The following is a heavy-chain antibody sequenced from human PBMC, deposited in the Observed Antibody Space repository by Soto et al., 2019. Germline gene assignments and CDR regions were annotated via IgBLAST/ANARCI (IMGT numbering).Heavy chain of an antibody. J-gene: IGHJ5*02. CDR2: IYFTGNT. D-gene: IGHD3-16*01. CDR1: GGSISSYY. CDR3: GRVPVDTYMIYWSDP. Sequence: SETLSLTCTVSGGSISSYYWSWIRQPAGKGLEWIGSIYFTGNTNYNPSLKSRLTMSIDTSRNLFSLRLGSVTAADTAVYYCGRVPVDTYMIYWSDPWGQGTLVTVSS. V-gene: IGHV4-4*07.